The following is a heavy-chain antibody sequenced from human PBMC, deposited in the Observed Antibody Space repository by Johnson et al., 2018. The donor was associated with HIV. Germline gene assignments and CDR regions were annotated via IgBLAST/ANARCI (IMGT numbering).Heavy chain of an antibody. D-gene: IGHD3-22*01. CDR3: ASCESDSSGRGAFDI. J-gene: IGHJ3*02. CDR2: IYTGGST. Sequence: VQLVESGGGLVQPGGSLRLSCAASGFTVSSNYMSWVRQAPGKGLEWVSVIYTGGSTYYADSVTGRFTISRDNSNNTLYLQMNSLRVEDTAVYYCASCESDSSGRGAFDIWGQGTMGTVST. V-gene: IGHV3-66*01. CDR1: GFTVSSNY.